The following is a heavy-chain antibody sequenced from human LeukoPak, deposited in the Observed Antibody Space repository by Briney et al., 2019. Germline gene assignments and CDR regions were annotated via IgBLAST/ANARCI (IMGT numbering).Heavy chain of an antibody. J-gene: IGHJ4*02. CDR3: ARSIAVDNPHFDF. CDR2: ISPGGGWT. Sequence: GASVKVSCKASGYSFTTYFMHWVRQAPGQGLEWLGIISPGGGWTNYAQRFQGRVTMTWDTSTSTVYTELSSLRSEDTAVYYCARSIAVDNPHFDFWGQGTLVTVSS. V-gene: IGHV1-46*01. CDR1: GYSFTTYF. D-gene: IGHD6-19*01.